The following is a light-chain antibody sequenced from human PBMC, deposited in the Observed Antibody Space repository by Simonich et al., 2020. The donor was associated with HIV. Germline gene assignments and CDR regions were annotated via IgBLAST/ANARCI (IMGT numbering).Light chain of an antibody. CDR3: QQYGSSPLT. CDR2: DAS. V-gene: IGKV3-20*01. CDR1: QSVSSSY. J-gene: IGKJ4*01. Sequence: EIVLTQSPGTLSLSPGERATLSCRASQSVSSSYLAWYQQKPGQAPRLLIYDASSRATGIPDRCSGSGSGTDFTLTISRLEPEDFAVYYCQQYGSSPLTFGGGTKVDIK.